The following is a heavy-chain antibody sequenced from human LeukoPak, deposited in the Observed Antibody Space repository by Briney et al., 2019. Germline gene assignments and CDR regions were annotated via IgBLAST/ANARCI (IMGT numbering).Heavy chain of an antibody. D-gene: IGHD1-1*01. CDR1: GFTFSDYY. V-gene: IGHV3-11*04. CDR3: ARAASGTTGPYYYYYYMDV. Sequence: GGTLRLSCAASGFTFSDYYMSWIRQAPGKGLEWVSYISSSGSTIYYADSVKGRFTISRDNAKNSLYLQMNCLRAEDTAVYYCARAASGTTGPYYYYYYMDVWGKGTTVTVSS. J-gene: IGHJ6*03. CDR2: ISSSGSTI.